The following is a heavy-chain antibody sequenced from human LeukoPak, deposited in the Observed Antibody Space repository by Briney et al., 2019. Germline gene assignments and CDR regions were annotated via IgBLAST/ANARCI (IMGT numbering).Heavy chain of an antibody. D-gene: IGHD3-22*01. CDR1: GGSFSGYY. CDR2: IYYSGST. Sequence: PSETLSLTCAVYGGSFSGYYWGWIRQPPGKGLEWIGSIYYSGSTYCNPSLKSRVTISVDTSKNQSSLKLSSVTAADTAVYYCARHRSVHYYDSSGYHTPIDYWGQGTLVTVSS. V-gene: IGHV4-39*01. J-gene: IGHJ4*02. CDR3: ARHRSVHYYDSSGYHTPIDY.